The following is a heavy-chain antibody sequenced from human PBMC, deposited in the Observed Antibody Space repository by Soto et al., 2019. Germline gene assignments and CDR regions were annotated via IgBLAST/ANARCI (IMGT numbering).Heavy chain of an antibody. CDR2: ISAYNGNT. D-gene: IGHD3-22*01. CDR1: GYTFSNYG. Sequence: GASVKVSCKASGYTFSNYGISWVRQAPGQGLEWMGWISAYNGNTNYAQKLQGRVTMTTDTSTSTAYMELRSLRSDDTAVYYCARELRHRYYYDSSGYCMFDPWGQGTLVTVPQ. V-gene: IGHV1-18*01. CDR3: ARELRHRYYYDSSGYCMFDP. J-gene: IGHJ5*02.